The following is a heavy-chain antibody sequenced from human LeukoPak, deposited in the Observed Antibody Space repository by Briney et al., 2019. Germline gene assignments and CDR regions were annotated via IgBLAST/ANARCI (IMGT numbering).Heavy chain of an antibody. J-gene: IGHJ4*02. D-gene: IGHD3/OR15-3a*01. CDR3: AREPAGLFFDANGYLDL. CDR1: GFSLRKYE. CDR2: MSSESTAI. Sequence: GTSLRLSCSASGFSLRKYEMNWVRQAPGKGLEWISYMSSESTAIYYSDSVEGRFTMSRDNAKNSVHLQMTSLRADDTALYFCAREPAGLFFDANGYLDLWGQGALVTVSS. V-gene: IGHV3-48*03.